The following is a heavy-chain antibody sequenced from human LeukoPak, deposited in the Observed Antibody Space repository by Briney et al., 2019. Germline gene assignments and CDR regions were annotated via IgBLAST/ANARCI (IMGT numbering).Heavy chain of an antibody. J-gene: IGHJ4*02. CDR2: IKQAGTEK. D-gene: IGHD5-24*01. V-gene: IGHV3-7*04. CDR3: ARVRGGYYLYY. CDR1: GFTFGSYW. Sequence: PGGSLRLSCAASGFTFGSYWMNWVRQAPGKGLEWVANIKQAGTEKYYVDSVKGRFTISRDNAKNSLFLQMNNLRAEDTAVYFCARVRGGYYLYYWGQGTLVTVSS.